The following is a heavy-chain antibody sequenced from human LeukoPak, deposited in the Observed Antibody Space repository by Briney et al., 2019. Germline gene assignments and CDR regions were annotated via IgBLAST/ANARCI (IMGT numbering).Heavy chain of an antibody. Sequence: ASVKVSCKASGYTFTSYYMHWVRQAPGQGLEWMGIINPSGGSTSYAQKFQDRVTMTRDTSTSTVYMELSSLRSEDTAVYYCARGGSSWNDRLDPDYWGQGTLVTVSS. V-gene: IGHV1-46*01. J-gene: IGHJ4*02. CDR3: ARGGSSWNDRLDPDY. CDR1: GYTFTSYY. CDR2: INPSGGST. D-gene: IGHD1-1*01.